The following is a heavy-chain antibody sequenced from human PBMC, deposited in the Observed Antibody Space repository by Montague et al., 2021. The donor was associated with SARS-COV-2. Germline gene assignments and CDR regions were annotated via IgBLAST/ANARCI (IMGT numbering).Heavy chain of an antibody. V-gene: IGHV4-59*01. CDR3: ARGGVVWTFDY. CDR2: IYNREST. J-gene: IGHJ4*02. CDR1: GGSITNYY. Sequence: SETLSLTCTVSGGSITNYYWSWIRQSPEKGLEWIGYIYNRESTNYNPSLTSRVTMSVDTSKNQFSLNLTSVTAADTAVYYCARGGVVWTFDYWGRGVPVTVSS. D-gene: IGHD3-3*01.